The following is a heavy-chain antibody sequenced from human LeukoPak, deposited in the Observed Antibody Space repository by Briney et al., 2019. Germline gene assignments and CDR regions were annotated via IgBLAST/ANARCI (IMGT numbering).Heavy chain of an antibody. Sequence: GGSLRLSCAASGFTFSSYWMHWVRQAPGKGLGWVSRINSDGSSTSYADSVKGRFTISRDNAKNTLYLQMNSLRAEDTAVYYCARALWELLGNDAFDSWGQGTMVTVSS. V-gene: IGHV3-74*01. CDR1: GFTFSSYW. D-gene: IGHD1-26*01. CDR2: INSDGSST. J-gene: IGHJ3*02. CDR3: ARALWELLGNDAFDS.